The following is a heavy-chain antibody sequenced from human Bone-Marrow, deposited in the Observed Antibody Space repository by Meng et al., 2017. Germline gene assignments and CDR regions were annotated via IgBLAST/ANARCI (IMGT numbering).Heavy chain of an antibody. CDR2: IKSGVYT. V-gene: IGHV4-34*01. Sequence: QVQVQQWGAGLLKPSETLSLPCAVYGGSLNNYFWSWIRQPPGKGLEWIGEIKSGVYTNYNPSLKSRVTISVDTSTNQVSLKLTSVTAADTALYYCVRGVSGNVADYWGQGTLVTVSS. D-gene: IGHD4-23*01. CDR1: GGSLNNYF. J-gene: IGHJ4*02. CDR3: VRGVSGNVADY.